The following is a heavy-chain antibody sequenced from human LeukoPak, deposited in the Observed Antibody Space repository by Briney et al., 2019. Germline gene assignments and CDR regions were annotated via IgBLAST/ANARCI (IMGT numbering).Heavy chain of an antibody. CDR2: IKQDGSEK. CDR3: ARGEVPPHYFDS. Sequence: GGSLRLSCAASGFTSSTYWMSWVRQAPGKGLEWVANIKQDGSEKYYVDSVKGRFTISRDNAKNSLYLQMNSLRAEDTAVYYCARGEVPPHYFDSWGQGTLVTVSS. CDR1: GFTSSTYW. J-gene: IGHJ4*02. V-gene: IGHV3-7*01.